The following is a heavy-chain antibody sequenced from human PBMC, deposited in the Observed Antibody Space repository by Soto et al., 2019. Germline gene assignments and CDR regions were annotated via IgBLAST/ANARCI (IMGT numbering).Heavy chain of an antibody. CDR2: IYYSGST. V-gene: IGHV4-39*01. J-gene: IGHJ4*02. Sequence: PSETLSLTCTVSGGSISSSSYYWGWIRQPPGKGLEWIGSIYYSGSTYYNPSLKSRVTISVDTSKNQFSLKLSSVTAADTAVYYCARSSFTYDEFDYWGQGTLVTVSS. CDR3: ARSSFTYDEFDY. CDR1: GGSISSSSYY. D-gene: IGHD3-16*01.